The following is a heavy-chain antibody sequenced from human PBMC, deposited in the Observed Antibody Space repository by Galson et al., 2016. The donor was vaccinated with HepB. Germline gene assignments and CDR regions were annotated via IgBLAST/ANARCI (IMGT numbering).Heavy chain of an antibody. CDR2: LMHVGGDK. CDR3: ARGYYNAMDV. CDR1: GFSLSSYG. J-gene: IGHJ6*02. Sequence: SLRLSCAASGFSLSSYGMQWVRQAPGKGLEWVAVLMHVGGDKDYGDSVKGRFTISRDDSKNTLHLQMNSLRGDDTAVYYCARGYYNAMDVWGQGATITVSS. V-gene: IGHV3-30-3*01.